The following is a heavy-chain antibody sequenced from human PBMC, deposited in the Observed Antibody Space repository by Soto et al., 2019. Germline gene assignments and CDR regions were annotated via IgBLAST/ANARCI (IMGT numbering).Heavy chain of an antibody. V-gene: IGHV3-48*04. D-gene: IGHD5-18*01. CDR3: ARDQPGYSYGYGLGY. CDR1: GFTFSSYS. Sequence: PGGSLRLSCAASGFTFSSYSMNCVRQAPGKGLEWVSYISSSSSTIYYADSVKGRFTISRDNAKNSLYLQMNSLRAEDTAVYYCARDQPGYSYGYGLGYWGQGTLVTVSS. J-gene: IGHJ4*02. CDR2: ISSSSSTI.